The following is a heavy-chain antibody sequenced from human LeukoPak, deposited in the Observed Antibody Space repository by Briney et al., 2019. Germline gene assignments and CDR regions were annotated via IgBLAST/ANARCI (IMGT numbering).Heavy chain of an antibody. D-gene: IGHD6-13*01. Sequence: GSLRLSCAASGFTFSSYWMHWVPQAPGKGLVWVSRINSDGSSTSYADSVKGRFTISRDNAKNTLYLQMNSLRAEDTAVYYCARGAAAGTMWGGFDYWGQGTLVTVSS. V-gene: IGHV3-74*01. CDR3: ARGAAAGTMWGGFDY. J-gene: IGHJ4*02. CDR1: GFTFSSYW. CDR2: INSDGSST.